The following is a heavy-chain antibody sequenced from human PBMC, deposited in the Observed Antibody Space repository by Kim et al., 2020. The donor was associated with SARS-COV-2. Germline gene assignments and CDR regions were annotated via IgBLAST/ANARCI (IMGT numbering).Heavy chain of an antibody. CDR2: ISSSGSTI. Sequence: GGSLRLSCAASGFTFSDYYMSWIRQAPGKGLEWVSYISSSGSTIYYADSVKGRFTISRDNAKNSLYLQMNSLRAEDTAVYYCARIKLMITFGGVIVAWDWYFDLWGRGTLVTVSS. D-gene: IGHD3-16*02. V-gene: IGHV3-11*01. CDR3: ARIKLMITFGGVIVAWDWYFDL. CDR1: GFTFSDYY. J-gene: IGHJ2*01.